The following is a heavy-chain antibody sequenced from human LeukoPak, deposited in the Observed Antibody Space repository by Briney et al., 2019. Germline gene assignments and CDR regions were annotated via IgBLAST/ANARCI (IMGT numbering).Heavy chain of an antibody. Sequence: PGGSLRLSCAAPGFTFANFAMSWVRQAPGKGLEWVSDISDRGGIKNYADSVKGRFTISRDNSNNTLYLQMNSLRSEDTTVYFCAKKQTTTVTTLDYWGQGTLVTVSS. J-gene: IGHJ4*02. D-gene: IGHD4-17*01. CDR1: GFTFANFA. CDR2: ISDRGGIK. CDR3: AKKQTTTVTTLDY. V-gene: IGHV3-23*01.